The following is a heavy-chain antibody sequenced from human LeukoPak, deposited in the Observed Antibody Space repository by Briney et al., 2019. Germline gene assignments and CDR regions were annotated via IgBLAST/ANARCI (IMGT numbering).Heavy chain of an antibody. CDR3: ASSSGSYYRSYFDY. CDR2: IIPIFGTA. D-gene: IGHD1-26*01. J-gene: IGHJ4*02. CDR1: GYTFTSYG. V-gene: IGHV1-69*13. Sequence: SVKVSCRASGYTFTSYGISWVRQAPGQGLEWMGGIIPIFGTANYAQKFQGRVTITADESTSTAYMELSSLRSEDTAVYYCASSSGSYYRSYFDYWGQGTLVTVSS.